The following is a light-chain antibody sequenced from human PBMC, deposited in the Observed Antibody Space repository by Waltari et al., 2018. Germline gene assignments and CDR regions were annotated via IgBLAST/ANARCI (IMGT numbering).Light chain of an antibody. V-gene: IGLV2-23*02. CDR1: SSDVGSYNY. CDR2: DVS. Sequence: QSALAQPASVSGSPGQAIAISCTGTSSDVGSYNYVPWYQHHPGKGPKRISYDVSERPAGVSNRLSGSKSGNTASLTISGLQAEDEADYYCCSYVGSVGFGGGTKLPVL. J-gene: IGLJ2*01. CDR3: CSYVGSVG.